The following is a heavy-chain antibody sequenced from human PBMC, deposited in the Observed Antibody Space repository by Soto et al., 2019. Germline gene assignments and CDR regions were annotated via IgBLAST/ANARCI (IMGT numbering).Heavy chain of an antibody. J-gene: IGHJ4*02. CDR2: ISSSSSYI. D-gene: IGHD6-25*01. V-gene: IGHV3-21*01. Sequence: GGSLRLSCAVSGFTLSSSAMNWVRQAPGKGLEWVSSISSSSSYIYYADSVKGRFTISRDNAKNSLYLQMNSLRAEDTAVYYCARDLHYSSGPSFDYWAREPWSPSP. CDR1: GFTLSSSA. CDR3: ARDLHYSSGPSFDY.